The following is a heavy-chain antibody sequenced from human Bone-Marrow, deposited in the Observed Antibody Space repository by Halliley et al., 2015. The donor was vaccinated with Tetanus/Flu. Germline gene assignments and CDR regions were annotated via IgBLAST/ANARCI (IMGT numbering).Heavy chain of an antibody. CDR3: ARGSSITMFGTALDY. Sequence: GLVKPSETLSLTCSVSGEPFTGYYWAWIRQAPGKGLEWIGDINHRGSTNYNPSLKSRVTISIDTSNNQISLKLTSVTDADTSVFYFARGSSITMFGTALDYWGQGTLVTVSS. J-gene: IGHJ4*02. CDR1: GEPFTGYY. D-gene: IGHD3-3*01. CDR2: INHRGST. V-gene: IGHV4-34*01.